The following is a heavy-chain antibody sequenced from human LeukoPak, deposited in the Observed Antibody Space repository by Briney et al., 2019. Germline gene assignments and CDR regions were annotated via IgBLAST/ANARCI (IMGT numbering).Heavy chain of an antibody. V-gene: IGHV4-59*06. Sequence: SETLSLTCTVSGGSISSYYWSWIRQPPGKGLEWIGYIYYSGSTYYNPSLKSRVTISVDTSKNQFSLKLSSVTAADTAVYYCARAAEDYYDSSGYYDEYFQHWGQGTLVTVSS. CDR1: GGSISSYY. J-gene: IGHJ1*01. CDR2: IYYSGST. CDR3: ARAAEDYYDSSGYYDEYFQH. D-gene: IGHD3-22*01.